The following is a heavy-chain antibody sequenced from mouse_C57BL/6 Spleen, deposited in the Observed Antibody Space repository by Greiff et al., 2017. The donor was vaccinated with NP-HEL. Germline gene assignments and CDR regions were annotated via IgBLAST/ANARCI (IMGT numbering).Heavy chain of an antibody. CDR1: GFTFSSYG. CDR2: ISSGGSYT. V-gene: IGHV5-6*01. J-gene: IGHJ4*01. CDR3: ARPGVIYAMDY. Sequence: EVQVVESGGDLVKPGGSLKLSCAASGFTFSSYGMSWVRQTPDKRLEWVATISSGGSYTYYPDSVKGRFTISRDNAKNTLYLQMSSLKSEDTAMYYCARPGVIYAMDYWGQGTSVTVSS. D-gene: IGHD2-5*01.